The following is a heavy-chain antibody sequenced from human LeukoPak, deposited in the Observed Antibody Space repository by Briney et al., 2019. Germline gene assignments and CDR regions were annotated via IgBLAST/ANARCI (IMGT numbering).Heavy chain of an antibody. CDR3: ARDPLYGGNSNLVLNYGMDV. D-gene: IGHD4-23*01. J-gene: IGHJ6*02. CDR2: TYYRSKWYN. V-gene: IGHV6-1*01. CDR1: GDSVSSNSAA. Sequence: SQTLSLTCAISGDSVSSNSAAWNWIRQSPSRGLEWLGRTYYRSKWYNDYAVSVKSRITINPDTSKNQFSLQLNSVTPEDTAVYYCARDPLYGGNSNLVLNYGMDVWGQGSTVTVSS.